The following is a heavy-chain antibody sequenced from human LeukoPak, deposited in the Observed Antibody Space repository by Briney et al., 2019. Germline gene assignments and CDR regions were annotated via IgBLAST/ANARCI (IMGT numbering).Heavy chain of an antibody. D-gene: IGHD3-10*01. V-gene: IGHV3-23*01. CDR2: IIDSGGAT. J-gene: IGHJ4*02. CDR3: AKDSYGSGSYFDY. CDR1: GFTFSTYA. Sequence: GGSLRLSCAASGFTFSTYAMSWVRQAPRRGLEWVSSIIDSGGATYYADSVKGRFTISRDNSKNSLYLQMNSLRTEDTAFYYCAKDSYGSGSYFDYWGQGTLVTVSS.